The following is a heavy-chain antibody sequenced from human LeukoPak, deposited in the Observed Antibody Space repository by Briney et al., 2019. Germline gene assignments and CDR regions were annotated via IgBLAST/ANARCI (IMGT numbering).Heavy chain of an antibody. CDR3: ARDPSFYYYFDY. CDR1: GFTVSSNY. V-gene: IGHV3-53*01. CDR2: IYSGSST. Sequence: PGGSLRLSCAASGFTVSSNYMSWVRQAPGKGLEWVSVIYSGSSTYYADSVKGRFTISRDNAKNTLYLQVNSLRAEDSAVYYCARDPSFYYYFDYWGQGTLVTVSS. J-gene: IGHJ4*02. D-gene: IGHD3-10*01.